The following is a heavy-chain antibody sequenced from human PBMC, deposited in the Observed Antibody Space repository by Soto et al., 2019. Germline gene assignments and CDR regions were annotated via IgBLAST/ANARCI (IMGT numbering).Heavy chain of an antibody. Sequence: GALRLSCAASGFTFGSYSMTWVRQAPGKGLEWVSSISSSSSYIYYADSVKGRSTISRDNAKNSLYLQMNSLRAEDTAVYYCARSQCLSSNWFDPGGQGTLVTVSS. CDR1: GFTFGSYS. V-gene: IGHV3-21*01. D-gene: IGHD3-16*02. J-gene: IGHJ5*02. CDR3: ARSQCLSSNWFDP. CDR2: ISSSSSYI.